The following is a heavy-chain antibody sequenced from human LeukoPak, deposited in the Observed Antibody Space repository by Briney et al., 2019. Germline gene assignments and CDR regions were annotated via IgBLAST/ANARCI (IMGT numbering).Heavy chain of an antibody. V-gene: IGHV3-74*01. CDR3: ARVGQGEWFFDL. Sequence: GGSLRLSCAASEFTFSMYWMHWVRQAPGKGLVWVSRINSDGSSTNYADSVKGRFTISRDNAENTLYLQMNSLGAEDTAVYYCARVGQGEWFFDLWGRGTLVTVPS. CDR2: INSDGSST. J-gene: IGHJ2*01. CDR1: EFTFSMYW. D-gene: IGHD1-26*01.